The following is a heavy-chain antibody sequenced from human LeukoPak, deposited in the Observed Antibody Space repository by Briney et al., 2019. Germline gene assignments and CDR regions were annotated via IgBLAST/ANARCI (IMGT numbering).Heavy chain of an antibody. CDR2: VYSSVST. D-gene: IGHD7-27*01. CDR3: ARGSYGDPIDN. J-gene: IGHJ4*02. Sequence: SETLSLTCTVSGGSLSPYYWFWIRQSPGKGPEWIGYVYSSVSTNYNPSLKSRVTISMDTSENQFSLKLTSMTAADTAVYYCARGSYGDPIDNWGQGILVTVSS. CDR1: GGSLSPYY. V-gene: IGHV4-59*01.